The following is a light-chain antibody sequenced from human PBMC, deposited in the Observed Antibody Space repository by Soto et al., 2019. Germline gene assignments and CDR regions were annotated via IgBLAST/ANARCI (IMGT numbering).Light chain of an antibody. CDR1: QSISSW. V-gene: IGKV1-5*01. Sequence: DIQMTQSPSTVSASVGDRVTITCRASQSISSWLAWYQQKPGKAPNLLIHDASSLQSGVPSRFSVSGSGTEFTLTISSLQPDDFATYYCQQYGLYWSFGQGTKVDIK. J-gene: IGKJ1*01. CDR2: DAS. CDR3: QQYGLYWS.